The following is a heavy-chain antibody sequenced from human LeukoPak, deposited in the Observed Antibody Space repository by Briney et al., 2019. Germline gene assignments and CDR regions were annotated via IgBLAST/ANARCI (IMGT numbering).Heavy chain of an antibody. D-gene: IGHD1-7*01. CDR1: GFTFSSYN. CDR3: AKVRSGITGTNDY. J-gene: IGHJ4*02. Sequence: GGSLRLSCAASGFTFSSYNMNWVRQAPGKGLEWVSAISGSGGSTYYADSVKGRFTISRDNSKNTLYLQMNSLRAEDTAVYYCAKVRSGITGTNDYWGQGTLVTVSS. V-gene: IGHV3-23*01. CDR2: ISGSGGST.